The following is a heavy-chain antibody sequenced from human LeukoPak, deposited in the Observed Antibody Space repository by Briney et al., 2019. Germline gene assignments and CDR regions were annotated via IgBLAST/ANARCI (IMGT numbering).Heavy chain of an antibody. D-gene: IGHD3-10*01. CDR3: ARAVRGVMVHWFDP. CDR1: GYTFTSYD. V-gene: IGHV1-8*01. J-gene: IGHJ5*02. Sequence: ASVKVSCKASGYTFTSYDINWVRQATGQGLEWMGWMNPNSGNTGYAQKFQGRVTMTRNTSISTAYMGLSSLRSEDTAVYYCARAVRGVMVHWFDPWGQGTLVTVSS. CDR2: MNPNSGNT.